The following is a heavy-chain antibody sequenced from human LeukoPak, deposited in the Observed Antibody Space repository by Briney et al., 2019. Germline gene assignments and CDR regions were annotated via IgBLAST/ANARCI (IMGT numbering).Heavy chain of an antibody. Sequence: SETLSLTCAVYGGSFSGYYWSWIRQPPGKGLELIGEINHSGSTNYNPSLKSRVTISVDTSKNQFSLKVSSVTAADTAVYYCARFGDNGYNYVAYWGQGTLVTVSS. V-gene: IGHV4-34*01. J-gene: IGHJ4*02. D-gene: IGHD5-24*01. CDR3: ARFGDNGYNYVAY. CDR2: INHSGST. CDR1: GGSFSGYY.